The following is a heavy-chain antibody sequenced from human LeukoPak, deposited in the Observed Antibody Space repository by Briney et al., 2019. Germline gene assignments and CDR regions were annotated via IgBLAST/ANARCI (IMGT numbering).Heavy chain of an antibody. CDR1: GYTFTSYD. CDR3: AREGGVGPTAPPDYYSYQVDV. Sequence: ASVKVSCKASGYTFTSYDINWARQATGQGLEWMGWMNPNSGNTGYAQKFQGRVTMTTDTSTSTAYMELRSLRSDDTAVYYCAREGGVGPTAPPDYYSYQVDVWGKGTTVTVSS. V-gene: IGHV1-8*01. CDR2: MNPNSGNT. J-gene: IGHJ6*03. D-gene: IGHD1-26*01.